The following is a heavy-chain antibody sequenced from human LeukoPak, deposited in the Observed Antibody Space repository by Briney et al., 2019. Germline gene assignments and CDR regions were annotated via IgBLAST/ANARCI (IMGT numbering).Heavy chain of an antibody. D-gene: IGHD1-26*01. V-gene: IGHV3-33*01. Sequence: PGGSLRLSCAASGFTFRDYGMHWVRQAPGKGLEWVALIWYDGTTKDYADSVKGRFTISRDNSKNTLYLQMNSLRAEDTSVYYCARACMVGGTTYYFAYWGQGTLVTVSS. CDR1: GFTFRDYG. CDR3: ARACMVGGTTYYFAY. J-gene: IGHJ4*02. CDR2: IWYDGTTK.